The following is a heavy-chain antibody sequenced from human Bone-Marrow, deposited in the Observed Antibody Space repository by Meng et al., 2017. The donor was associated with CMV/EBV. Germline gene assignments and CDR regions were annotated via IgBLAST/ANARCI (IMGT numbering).Heavy chain of an antibody. CDR1: GFTFSSYW. J-gene: IGHJ4*02. CDR3: ARDLFKQQLIPFAY. V-gene: IGHV3-74*01. CDR2: INSDGSST. Sequence: GESLKISCAASGFTFSSYWMHWVRQAPGKGLVWVSRINSDGSSTSYADSVKGRFTISRDNAKNTLYLQMNSLRAEDTAVYYCARDLFKQQLIPFAYWGQGDLVNVSS. D-gene: IGHD6-13*01.